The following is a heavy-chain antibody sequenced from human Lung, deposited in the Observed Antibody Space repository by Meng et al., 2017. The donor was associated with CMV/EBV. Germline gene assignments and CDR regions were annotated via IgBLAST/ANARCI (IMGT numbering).Heavy chain of an antibody. Sequence: SETLSPTCTVSGGSVSSGTYYWSWIRQPPGKGLEWIGYVYYAGSTNYNPSLESRVTISVNTSKNQFSLKLTSVTAGDTAKYYCAGFATTVLTTWGPGTLVTVSS. D-gene: IGHD4-17*01. CDR3: AGFATTVLTT. J-gene: IGHJ4*02. CDR1: GGSVSSGTYY. CDR2: VYYAGST. V-gene: IGHV4-61*01.